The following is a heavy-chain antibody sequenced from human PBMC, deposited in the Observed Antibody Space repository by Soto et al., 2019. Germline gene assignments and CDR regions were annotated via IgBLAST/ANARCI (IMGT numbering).Heavy chain of an antibody. J-gene: IGHJ4*02. V-gene: IGHV1-3*01. CDR1: GYTFTAYP. D-gene: IGHD3-10*01. CDR3: ARKDYYGAGVYYFDH. CDR2: INAANGDT. Sequence: GASVKVSCKASGYTFTAYPMHWVRQAPGQRLGWMGWINAANGDTGYSQKFHDRVTFTRDTSATTVYMELSSLTSEDTAVYHCARKDYYGAGVYYFDHWGQGTLVTVSS.